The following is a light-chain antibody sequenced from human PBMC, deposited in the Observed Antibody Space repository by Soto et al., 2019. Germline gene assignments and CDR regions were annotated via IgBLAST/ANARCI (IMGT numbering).Light chain of an antibody. CDR2: DNN. J-gene: IGLJ1*01. V-gene: IGLV1-40*01. CDR1: SSNIGAGYD. CDR3: QSYDSSLSGYV. Sequence: SVLTQPPSVSGAPGQRVTISCHGSSSNIGAGYDVHWYQQLPGTAPKLLIYDNNNRPSGVPDRFSGSKSGTSASLAITGLQAEDEADYYCQSYDSSLSGYVFGTGTKVTVL.